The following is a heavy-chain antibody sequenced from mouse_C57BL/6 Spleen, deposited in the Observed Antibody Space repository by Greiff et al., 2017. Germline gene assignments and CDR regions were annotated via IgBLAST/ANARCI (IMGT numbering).Heavy chain of an antibody. Sequence: EVKLMESGGGLVKPGGSLKLSCAASGFTFSSYAMSWVRQTPEKRLEWVATISDGGSYTYYPDNVKGRFTISRDNAKNNLYLQMSHLKSEDTAMYYCARDRWVDYWGQGTTLTVSS. CDR1: GFTFSSYA. CDR2: ISDGGSYT. CDR3: ARDRWVDY. J-gene: IGHJ2*01. V-gene: IGHV5-4*01. D-gene: IGHD2-3*01.